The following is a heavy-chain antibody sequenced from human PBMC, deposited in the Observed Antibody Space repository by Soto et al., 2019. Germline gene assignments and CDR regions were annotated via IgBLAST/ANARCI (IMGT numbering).Heavy chain of an antibody. J-gene: IGHJ4*02. CDR1: GFTFSNYA. CDR3: AKDQGSSWYEIDY. CDR2: ISGSGGST. V-gene: IGHV3-23*01. Sequence: EVQLLESGGGLVQPGGSLRLSCAASGFTFSNYAVTWVRQAPGKGLEWVSTISGSGGSTYYADSVKGRFTISSDNSKNTLYLQMNSRRAEDTAVYYCAKDQGSSWYEIDYWGQGTLVTVSS. D-gene: IGHD6-13*01.